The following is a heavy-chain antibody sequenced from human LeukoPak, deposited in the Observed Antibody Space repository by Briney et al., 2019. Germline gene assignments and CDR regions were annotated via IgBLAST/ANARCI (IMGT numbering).Heavy chain of an antibody. V-gene: IGHV3-11*01. Sequence: PGGSLRLSCTASGFTFSDYYMSWIRQTPGKGLEWVSYMSSSGTTIYYAESVKGRFTISRDNAKNSLYLQMNSLRAEDTAVYFCARAVGYCSAGTCYAFDSWGQGTLVTVSS. CDR3: ARAVGYCSAGTCYAFDS. CDR1: GFTFSDYY. CDR2: MSSSGTTI. D-gene: IGHD2-15*01. J-gene: IGHJ4*02.